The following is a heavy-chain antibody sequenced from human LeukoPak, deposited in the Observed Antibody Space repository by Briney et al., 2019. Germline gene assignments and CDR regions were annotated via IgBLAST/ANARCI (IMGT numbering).Heavy chain of an antibody. CDR1: GYTFTSYD. J-gene: IGHJ6*03. CDR2: MNPNSGNT. D-gene: IGHD3-16*01. CDR3: ARGVYYDYIWGSSGYYYYMDV. Sequence: ASVKVSCKASGYTFTSYDINWVRQATGQGLEWMGWMNPNSGNTNYAQKLQGRVTMTTDTSTSTAYMELRSLRSDDTAVYYCARGVYYDYIWGSSGYYYYMDVWGKGTTVTVSS. V-gene: IGHV1-8*01.